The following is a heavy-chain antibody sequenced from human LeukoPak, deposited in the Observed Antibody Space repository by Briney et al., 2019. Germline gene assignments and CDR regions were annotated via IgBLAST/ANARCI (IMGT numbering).Heavy chain of an antibody. V-gene: IGHV1-8*01. D-gene: IGHD6-13*01. J-gene: IGHJ6*02. CDR1: GYTFTSYD. CDR3: ARLASSSWPLYYYYAMDV. Sequence: GASVKVSCKASGYTFTSYDINWVRQATGQVLEWMGWMNPNNGNTGYAQKFQGRVTMTRSTSISTAYMELSSLRSEDTAVYYCARLASSSWPLYYYYAMDVWGQGTTVTVSS. CDR2: MNPNNGNT.